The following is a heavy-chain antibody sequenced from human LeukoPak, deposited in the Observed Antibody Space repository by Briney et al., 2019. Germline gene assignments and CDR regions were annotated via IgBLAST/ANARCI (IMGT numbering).Heavy chain of an antibody. Sequence: GASVKVYCKASGGTFSSYAIRWVRQAPGQGLEWMGGIIPIFGTANYAQKFQGRVTITADKSTSTAYMELSSLRSEDTAVYYCARELGPYSRNWFDPWGQGTLVTVSS. CDR2: IIPIFGTA. J-gene: IGHJ5*02. CDR3: ARELGPYSRNWFDP. CDR1: GGTFSSYA. V-gene: IGHV1-69*06. D-gene: IGHD6-13*01.